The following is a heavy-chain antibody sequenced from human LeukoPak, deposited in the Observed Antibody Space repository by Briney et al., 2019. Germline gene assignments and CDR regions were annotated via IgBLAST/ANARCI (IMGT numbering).Heavy chain of an antibody. CDR1: GFTFSSYE. D-gene: IGHD6-25*01. CDR2: ISSSGSTI. V-gene: IGHV3-48*03. J-gene: IGHJ4*01. CDR3: ARDVLPRKAAYDY. Sequence: GGSLRLSCAASGFTFSSYEMNWVRQAPGKGLEWVSYISSSGSTIYYADSVKGRFTISRDNAKNSLYLQMDSLRAEDTAVYYCARDVLPRKAAYDYWGQEPWSPSPQ.